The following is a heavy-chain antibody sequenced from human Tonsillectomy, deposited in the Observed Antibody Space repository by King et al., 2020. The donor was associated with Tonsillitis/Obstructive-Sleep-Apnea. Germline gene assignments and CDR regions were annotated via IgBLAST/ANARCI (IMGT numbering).Heavy chain of an antibody. D-gene: IGHD4-17*01. V-gene: IGHV5-10-1*01. Sequence: QLVQSGAEVIQPGESLRISCKGSGYSFTINWISWVRQMPGKGLEWMGRIDPSDSYTNYSPSFQAHVTISADKSISTAYLQWSGLKASDTAMYYCAGGGAYGRLDYWGQGTLVTVSS. CDR3: AGGGAYGRLDY. J-gene: IGHJ4*02. CDR2: IDPSDSYT. CDR1: GYSFTINW.